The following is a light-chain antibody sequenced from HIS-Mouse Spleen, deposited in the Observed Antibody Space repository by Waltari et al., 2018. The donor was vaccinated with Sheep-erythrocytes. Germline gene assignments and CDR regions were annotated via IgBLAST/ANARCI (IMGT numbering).Light chain of an antibody. CDR1: SRDVGSYNP. CDR2: EGS. CDR3: CSYAGSSTWV. J-gene: IGLJ3*02. Sequence: QSALNQPASESGSPGPSLTISCTGTSRDVGSYNPSSWYQQHPGKAPKLMIYEGSKRPSGVSNRFSGSKSGNTASLTISGLQAEDEADYYCCSYAGSSTWVFGGGTKLTVL. V-gene: IGLV2-23*01.